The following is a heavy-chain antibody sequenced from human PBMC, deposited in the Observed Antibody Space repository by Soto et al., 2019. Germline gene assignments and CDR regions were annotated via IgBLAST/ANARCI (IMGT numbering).Heavy chain of an antibody. V-gene: IGHV1-18*01. Sequence: ASVKVSCKASGYTFTSYGISWVRQAPGQGLEWMGWISAYNGNTNYAQKLQGRVTMTTDTSTSTAYMELRSLRSDDTAVYYCARGPTLGGYDSSGGMDVWGQGTTVTVSS. CDR1: GYTFTSYG. J-gene: IGHJ6*02. D-gene: IGHD3-3*01. CDR2: ISAYNGNT. CDR3: ARGPTLGGYDSSGGMDV.